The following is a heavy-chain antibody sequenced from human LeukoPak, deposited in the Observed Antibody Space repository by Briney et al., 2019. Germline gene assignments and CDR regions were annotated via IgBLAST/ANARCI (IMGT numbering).Heavy chain of an antibody. D-gene: IGHD2-2*01. Sequence: SETLSLTCTVSGGSISSGGYYWSWIRQHPGKGLEWIGYIYYSGSTYYNPSLKSRVTISVDTSKNQFSLKPSSVTAADTAVYYCARGGIVVVPADAPDAFDIWGQGTMVTVSS. CDR3: ARGGIVVVPADAPDAFDI. V-gene: IGHV4-31*03. CDR1: GGSISSGGYY. CDR2: IYYSGST. J-gene: IGHJ3*02.